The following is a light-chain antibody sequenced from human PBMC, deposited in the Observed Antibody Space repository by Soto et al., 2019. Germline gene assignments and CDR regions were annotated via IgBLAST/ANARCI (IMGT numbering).Light chain of an antibody. Sequence: EIVMTQSPATLSVSPGKKATLSCRASQSVSSNLAWYQRKPGQAPRLLIYATSNRATDIPARFSGSGSGTEFTLTISSLQSEDFAVYYCQQYNNWPLCTFGQGTKLEIK. CDR3: QQYNNWPLCT. V-gene: IGKV3-15*01. J-gene: IGKJ2*02. CDR1: QSVSSN. CDR2: ATS.